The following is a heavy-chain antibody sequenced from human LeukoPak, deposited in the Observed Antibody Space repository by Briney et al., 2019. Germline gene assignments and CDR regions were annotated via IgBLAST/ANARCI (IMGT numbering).Heavy chain of an antibody. Sequence: SVKVSCKASGGTFSSYAISWVRQAPGQGLEWMGRIIPILGIANYAQKFQGRVTITADKSTSTAYMELSSLRSEDTAVYYCARPGKYYDILTGYYYWGQGTLVTVSS. CDR3: ARPGKYYDILTGYYY. J-gene: IGHJ4*02. CDR2: IIPILGIA. D-gene: IGHD3-9*01. V-gene: IGHV1-69*04. CDR1: GGTFSSYA.